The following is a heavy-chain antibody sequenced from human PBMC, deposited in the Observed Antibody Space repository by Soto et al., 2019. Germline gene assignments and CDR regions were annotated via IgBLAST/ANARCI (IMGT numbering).Heavy chain of an antibody. CDR2: ISSSISTI. V-gene: IGHV3-48*02. CDR3: ARDLAVGAYAHFDY. J-gene: IGHJ4*02. CDR1: GLPFSSYS. D-gene: IGHD1-26*01. Sequence: CGSLRLSCAASGLPFSSYSMNWVRQGPGKGLEWVSYISSSISTIYYADSVKGRFTISRDNAKNSLYLQMNSLRDEDTAVYYCARDLAVGAYAHFDYWDQGTLVTVSA.